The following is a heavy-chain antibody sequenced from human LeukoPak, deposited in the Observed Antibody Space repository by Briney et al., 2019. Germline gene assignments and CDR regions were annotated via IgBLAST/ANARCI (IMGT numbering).Heavy chain of an antibody. CDR1: GFTFTTYW. D-gene: IGHD3-10*01. CDR3: ARDRGGDGYYFMDV. CDR2: IKQDGTER. Sequence: GESLRLSCAASGFTFTTYWMSWVRQAPGKGLEWVANIKQDGTERYYVDSVKGRFTISRDNSKNTLYLQMGSLRAEDMAVYYCARDRGGDGYYFMDVWGKGTTVTISS. J-gene: IGHJ6*03. V-gene: IGHV3-7*01.